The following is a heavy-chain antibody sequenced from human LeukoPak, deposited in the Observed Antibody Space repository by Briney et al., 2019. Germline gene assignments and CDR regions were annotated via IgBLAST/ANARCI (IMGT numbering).Heavy chain of an antibody. CDR3: ARSGGYSSSWSL. Sequence: SETLSLTCTVSGGSISSYYWSWIRQPPGKGLEWIGYIYYTGSTKYNPSLRSRVTISVDTSKNQFSLKLNSVTAADTAVYYCARSGGYSSSWSLWGQGTLVSVSS. D-gene: IGHD6-13*01. CDR1: GGSISSYY. V-gene: IGHV4-59*01. CDR2: IYYTGST. J-gene: IGHJ4*02.